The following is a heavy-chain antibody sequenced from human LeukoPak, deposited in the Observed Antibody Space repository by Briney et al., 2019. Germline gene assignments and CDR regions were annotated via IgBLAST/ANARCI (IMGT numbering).Heavy chain of an antibody. CDR2: TSWNSGSI. CDR1: GFTFDDYA. J-gene: IGHJ4*02. V-gene: IGHV3-9*01. Sequence: GGSLRLSCAASGFTFDDYAMHWVRQAPGKGLEWVSGTSWNSGSIGYADSVKGRFTISRDNAKNSLYLQMNSLRAEDTALYYCAKGDHFDYWGQGTLVTVSS. CDR3: AKGDHFDY.